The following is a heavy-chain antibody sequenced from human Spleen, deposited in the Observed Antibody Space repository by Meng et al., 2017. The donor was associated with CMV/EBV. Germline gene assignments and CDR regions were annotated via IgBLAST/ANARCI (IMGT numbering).Heavy chain of an antibody. CDR3: ARSYLTYFDY. J-gene: IGHJ4*02. CDR1: GYTFTSYT. CDR2: ISAYSGNT. Sequence: NVSCKASGYTFTSYTIGWVRQAPGRGLECMGWISAYSGNTNYAQRLQGRVTMTIDTSTSTAYMELRSLRSDDTAVYYCARSYLTYFDYWGQGSLVTVSS. V-gene: IGHV1-18*01.